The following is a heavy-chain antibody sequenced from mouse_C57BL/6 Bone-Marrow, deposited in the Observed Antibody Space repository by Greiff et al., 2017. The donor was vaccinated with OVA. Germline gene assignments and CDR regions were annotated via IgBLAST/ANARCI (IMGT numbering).Heavy chain of an antibody. D-gene: IGHD2-2*01. CDR3: ARHEEGGVDYGYDGWGGYAMDY. J-gene: IGHJ4*01. V-gene: IGHV1-62-2*01. CDR2: FYPGSGSI. CDR1: GYTFTEYT. Sequence: QVQLQQSGAELVKPGASVKLSCKASGYTFTEYTIHWVKQRSGQGLEWIGWFYPGSGSIKYNEKFKDKATLTADKSSSTVYMELSRLTSEDSAVYFCARHEEGGVDYGYDGWGGYAMDYWGQGTSVTVSS.